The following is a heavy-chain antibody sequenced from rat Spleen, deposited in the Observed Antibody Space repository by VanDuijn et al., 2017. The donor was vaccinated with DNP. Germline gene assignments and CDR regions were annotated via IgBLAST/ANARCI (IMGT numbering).Heavy chain of an antibody. Sequence: QVQLKESGPGLVQPSQTLSLTCTVSGFSLTSYNVHWVRQPTGKGLEWMGIIWTGGSTDYNSALKSRLSISRDTSKGQVFLKRNRLQTEDIATYYCARGNYGGYDYWGQGVMVTVSS. CDR3: ARGNYGGYDY. CDR1: GFSLTSYN. V-gene: IGHV2-30*01. J-gene: IGHJ2*01. D-gene: IGHD1-11*01. CDR2: IWTGGST.